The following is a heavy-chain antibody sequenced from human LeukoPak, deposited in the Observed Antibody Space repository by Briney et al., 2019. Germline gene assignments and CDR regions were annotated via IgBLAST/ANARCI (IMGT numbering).Heavy chain of an antibody. J-gene: IGHJ4*02. D-gene: IGHD6-13*01. CDR2: IYYSGST. V-gene: IGHV4-39*01. CDR1: GGSTSSSSYY. CDR3: ARHAGIAAAGTFTFDY. Sequence: SETLSLTCTVSGGSTSSSSYYWGWIRQPPGKGLEWIGSIYYSGSTYYNPSLKSRVTISVDTSKNQFSLKLSSVTAADTAVYYCARHAGIAAAGTFTFDYWGQGTLVTVSS.